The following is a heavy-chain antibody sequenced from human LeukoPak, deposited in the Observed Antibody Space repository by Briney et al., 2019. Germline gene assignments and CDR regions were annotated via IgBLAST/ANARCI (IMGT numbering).Heavy chain of an antibody. CDR2: ISSSGSTI. V-gene: IGHV3-48*03. J-gene: IGHJ4*02. D-gene: IGHD3-22*01. Sequence: GGSLRLSCAASGFNFSSYEMNWVRQAPGKGLEWVSYISSSGSTIYYADSVKGRFTISRDNAKNSLYLQMNSLRAEDTAVYYCASTTYYYDSSGYSLTDWGQGTLVTVSS. CDR3: ASTTYYYDSSGYSLTD. CDR1: GFNFSSYE.